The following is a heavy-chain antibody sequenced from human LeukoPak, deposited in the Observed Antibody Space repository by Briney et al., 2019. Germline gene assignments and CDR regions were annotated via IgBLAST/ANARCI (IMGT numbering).Heavy chain of an antibody. Sequence: SETLSLTCAVYGGSFSGYYWSWIRQPPGKGLEWIGEINHSGSTNYNPSLKSRVTISVDTSKNQFSLKLSSVTAADTGVYYCARGDTIFGVVINWFDPWGQGTLVTVSS. CDR1: GGSFSGYY. J-gene: IGHJ5*02. D-gene: IGHD3-3*01. CDR2: INHSGST. CDR3: ARGDTIFGVVINWFDP. V-gene: IGHV4-34*01.